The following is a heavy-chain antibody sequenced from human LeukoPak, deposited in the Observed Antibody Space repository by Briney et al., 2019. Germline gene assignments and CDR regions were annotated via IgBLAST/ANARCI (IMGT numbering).Heavy chain of an antibody. D-gene: IGHD3-22*01. CDR3: ARDQGYDSSGSLGY. CDR1: GFTFSSYS. V-gene: IGHV3-21*01. J-gene: IGHJ4*02. CDR2: ISSSRSYI. Sequence: GGSLRLSCAASGFTFSSYSMNWVRQATGKGLEWVSSISSSRSYIYYADSVKGRFTISRDNAKNSLYLQMHSLRAEDTAVYYCARDQGYDSSGSLGYWGQGTLVTVSS.